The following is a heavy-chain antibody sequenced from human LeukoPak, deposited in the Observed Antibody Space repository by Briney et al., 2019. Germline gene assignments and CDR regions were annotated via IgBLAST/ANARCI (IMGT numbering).Heavy chain of an antibody. D-gene: IGHD1-1*01. CDR2: ISTTGTYI. Sequence: GGSLRLSCAASGFTFSSYWMHWVRQAPGKGLVWVSSISTTGTYIYYADSVKGRFTISRDNARDSLYLQMNSLRAEDTAVYYCTRDLSGWNPPEFDYWGQGTLVTVSS. CDR1: GFTFSSYW. J-gene: IGHJ4*02. CDR3: TRDLSGWNPPEFDY. V-gene: IGHV3-21*01.